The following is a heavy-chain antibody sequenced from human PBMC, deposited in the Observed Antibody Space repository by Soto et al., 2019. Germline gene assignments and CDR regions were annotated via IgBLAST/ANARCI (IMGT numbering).Heavy chain of an antibody. CDR3: AGVGGYYDSSGYYYQLKGDAFDI. CDR1: GYTFTSYA. J-gene: IGHJ3*02. Sequence: ASVKVSCKASGYTFTSYAMHWVRQAPGQRLEWMGWINAGNGNTKYSQKFQGRVTITRDTSASTAYMELSSLRSEDTAVYYCAGVGGYYDSSGYYYQLKGDAFDIWGQGTMVTVSS. V-gene: IGHV1-3*01. CDR2: INAGNGNT. D-gene: IGHD3-22*01.